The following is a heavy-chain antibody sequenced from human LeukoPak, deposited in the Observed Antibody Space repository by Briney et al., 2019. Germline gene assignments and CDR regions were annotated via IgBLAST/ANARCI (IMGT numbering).Heavy chain of an antibody. CDR1: GGTFSSYA. J-gene: IGHJ4*02. CDR2: IIPILGIA. Sequence: ASVKVSCKASGGTFSSYAISWVRQAPGQGLEWMGRIIPILGIANYAQKFQGRVTITADESTSTAYTELSSLRSEDTAVYYCASVGAAAGTDDYWGQGTLVTVSS. V-gene: IGHV1-69*04. CDR3: ASVGAAAGTDDY. D-gene: IGHD6-13*01.